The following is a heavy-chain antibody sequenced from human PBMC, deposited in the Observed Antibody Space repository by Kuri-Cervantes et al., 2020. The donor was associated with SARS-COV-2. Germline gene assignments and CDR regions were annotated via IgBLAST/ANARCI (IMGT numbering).Heavy chain of an antibody. CDR3: ARPTFDY. CDR1: GFTFSSYG. V-gene: IGHV3-30*19. J-gene: IGHJ4*02. Sequence: GESLKISCAASGFTFSSYGMHWARQAPGKGLEWVALISYDGADKNYADSVKGRFTISRDNSRKVVYLHMNSLRDEDTAVYYCARPTFDYWGQGTLVTVSS. CDR2: ISYDGADK.